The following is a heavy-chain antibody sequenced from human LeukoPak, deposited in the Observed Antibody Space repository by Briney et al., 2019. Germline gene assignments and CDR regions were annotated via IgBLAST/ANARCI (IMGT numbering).Heavy chain of an antibody. V-gene: IGHV4-59*01. D-gene: IGHD5-24*01. CDR2: IYYSGST. Sequence: SETXXLTCTVSGGSINSYYWSWIRQPPGKGLEWIGYIYYSGSTNYNPSLKSRATISVETSKNQFSLKLSSVTAADTAVYYCARVRRDGYNPFDYWGQGTLVTVSS. CDR1: GGSINSYY. J-gene: IGHJ4*02. CDR3: ARVRRDGYNPFDY.